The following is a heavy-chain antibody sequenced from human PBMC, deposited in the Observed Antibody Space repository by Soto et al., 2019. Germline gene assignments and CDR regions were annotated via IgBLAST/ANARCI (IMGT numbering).Heavy chain of an antibody. Sequence: NPSETMSLTCSLSGSSVTNINYFWAWIRQSPGQGLQWIANIYSTGTTFYNPSLRSRFSMTIDASKNRFSLNLSSVTASDTALYYCARHEYVSSSYDLLDVWGRGTMVTVSS. CDR2: IYSTGTT. J-gene: IGHJ3*01. CDR3: ARHEYVSSSYDLLDV. CDR1: GSSVTNINYF. D-gene: IGHD3-22*01. V-gene: IGHV4-39*01.